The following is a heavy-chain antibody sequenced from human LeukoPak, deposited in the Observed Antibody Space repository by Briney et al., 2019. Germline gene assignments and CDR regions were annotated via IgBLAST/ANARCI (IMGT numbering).Heavy chain of an antibody. CDR1: GFTFSSYW. D-gene: IGHD6-19*01. CDR3: ATTLTQWLLSN. V-gene: IGHV3-7*01. Sequence: GGSLRLSCAASGFTFSSYWMHWVRQAPGKGLEWVADIKQDGSEKYYVDSVKGRFTISRDNPKNSLYLQMNSLRAEDTAVYYCATTLTQWLLSNWGQGTLVTVSS. CDR2: IKQDGSEK. J-gene: IGHJ4*02.